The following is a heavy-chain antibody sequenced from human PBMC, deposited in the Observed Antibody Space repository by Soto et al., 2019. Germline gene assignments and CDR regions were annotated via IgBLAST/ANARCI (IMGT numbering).Heavy chain of an antibody. J-gene: IGHJ6*03. V-gene: IGHV3-21*01. CDR1: GFTFSSYS. Sequence: GGSLRLSCAASGFTFSSYSMNWVRQAPGKGLEWVSSISSSSSYIYYADSVKGRFTISRDNAKNSLYLQMNSLRAEDTAVYYCARYTVTTVGRYYYYMDVWGKGTTVTVSS. CDR2: ISSSSSYI. D-gene: IGHD4-17*01. CDR3: ARYTVTTVGRYYYYMDV.